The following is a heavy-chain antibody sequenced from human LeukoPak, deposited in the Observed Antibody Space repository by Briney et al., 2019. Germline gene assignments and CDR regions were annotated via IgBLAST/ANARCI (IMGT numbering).Heavy chain of an antibody. CDR2: ISSSGSTI. CDR3: ARGYDFWSGYSDY. CDR1: GFTFSSYE. Sequence: GGSLRLSCAASGFTFSSYEMNWVRQAPGKGLEWVSYISSSGSTIYYADSAKGRFTISRDNAKNSLYLQMNSLRAEDTAVYYCARGYDFWSGYSDYWGQGTLVTVSS. V-gene: IGHV3-48*03. J-gene: IGHJ4*02. D-gene: IGHD3-3*01.